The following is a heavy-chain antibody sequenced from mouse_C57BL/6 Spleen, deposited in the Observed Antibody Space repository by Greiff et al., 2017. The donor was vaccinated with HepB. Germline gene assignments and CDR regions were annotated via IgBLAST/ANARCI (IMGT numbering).Heavy chain of an antibody. V-gene: IGHV1-82*01. J-gene: IGHJ1*03. CDR1: GYAFSSSW. CDR3: ACITTVGYWYFDV. Sequence: QVQLQQSGPELVKPGASVKISCKASGYAFSSSWMNWVKQRPGKGLEWIGRIYPGDGDTNYNGKFKGKATLTADKSSSTAYMQLSSLTSEDSAVYFCACITTVGYWYFDVWGTGTTVTVSS. D-gene: IGHD1-1*01. CDR2: IYPGDGDT.